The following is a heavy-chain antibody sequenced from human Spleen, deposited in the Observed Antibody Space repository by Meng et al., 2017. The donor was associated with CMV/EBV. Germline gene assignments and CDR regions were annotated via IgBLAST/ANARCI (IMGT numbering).Heavy chain of an antibody. CDR2: ISWNSGSI. J-gene: IGHJ1*01. D-gene: IGHD2-2*02. Sequence: SLKISCAASGFTFDDYAMHWVRQAPGKGLEWVSGISWNSGSIGYADSVKGRFTISRDNAENSLSLQMDSLRPEDMAFYYCAKGYCSSTSCHIQHWGQGTPVTVSS. CDR3: AKGYCSSTSCHIQH. CDR1: GFTFDDYA. V-gene: IGHV3-9*03.